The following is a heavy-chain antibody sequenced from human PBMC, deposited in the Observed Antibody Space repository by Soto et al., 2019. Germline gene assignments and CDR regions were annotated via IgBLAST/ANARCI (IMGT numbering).Heavy chain of an antibody. D-gene: IGHD3-22*01. CDR1: GFTVSSYA. Sequence: PGGSLRLSCAASGFTVSSYAMSWVRQAPGKGLEWVSAISGSGGSTYYADSVKGRFTISRDNSKNTLYLQMNSLRAEDTAVYYCAKPPRYYYDSSGYYYSQFDYWGQGTLVTVSS. J-gene: IGHJ4*02. CDR3: AKPPRYYYDSSGYYYSQFDY. CDR2: ISGSGGST. V-gene: IGHV3-23*01.